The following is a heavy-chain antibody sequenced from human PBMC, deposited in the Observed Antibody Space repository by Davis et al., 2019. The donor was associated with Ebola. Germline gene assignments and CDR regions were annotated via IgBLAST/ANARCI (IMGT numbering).Heavy chain of an antibody. D-gene: IGHD1-20*01. V-gene: IGHV1-18*01. CDR3: ARDNWNQRRPFDI. CDR1: GYTFTSYG. J-gene: IGHJ3*02. CDR2: ISAYNGNT. Sequence: AASVKVSCKASGYTFTSYGISWVRQAPGQGLEWMGWISAYNGNTNYAQKLQGSVTMTTDTSTSTAYMELRSLKSDDTAVYHCARDNWNQRRPFDIWGQGTMVTVSS.